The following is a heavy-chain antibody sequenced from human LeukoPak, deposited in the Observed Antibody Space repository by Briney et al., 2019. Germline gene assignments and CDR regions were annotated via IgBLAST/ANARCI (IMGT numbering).Heavy chain of an antibody. CDR1: GFTFSSYA. CDR3: ARDYFAKYYYYGMDV. CDR2: ISSSGSTI. J-gene: IGHJ6*02. D-gene: IGHD3-10*01. V-gene: IGHV3-48*03. Sequence: GGSLRLSCAASGFTFSSYAMNWVRQAPGKGLEWVSYISSSGSTIYYADSVKGRFTISRDNAKNSLYLQMNSLRAEDTAVYYCARDYFAKYYYYGMDVWGQGTTVTVSS.